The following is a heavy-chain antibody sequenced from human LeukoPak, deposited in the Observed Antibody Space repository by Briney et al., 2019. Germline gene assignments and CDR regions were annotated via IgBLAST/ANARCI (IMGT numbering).Heavy chain of an antibody. Sequence: SETLSLTCTVSGGSISSSSYYWGWIRQPPGKGLEWIGSIYYSGSTYYNPSLKSRVTISVDTSKNQFSLKLSSVTAADTAVYYCARHAPVVVTASFDYWGQGTLVTVSS. D-gene: IGHD2-21*02. CDR1: GGSISSSSYY. V-gene: IGHV4-39*01. CDR3: ARHAPVVVTASFDY. J-gene: IGHJ4*02. CDR2: IYYSGST.